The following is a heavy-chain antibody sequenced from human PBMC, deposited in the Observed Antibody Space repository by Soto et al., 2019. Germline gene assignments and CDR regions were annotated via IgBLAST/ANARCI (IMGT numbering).Heavy chain of an antibody. CDR2: IKQDGSEK. CDR1: GFTFSSYW. D-gene: IGHD2-2*02. V-gene: IGHV3-7*03. CDR3: AREEGYCSSTSCYSAYGMDV. J-gene: IGHJ6*02. Sequence: GGSLRLSCAASGFTFSSYWMSWVRQAPGKGLEWVANIKQDGSEKYYVDSVKGRFTISRDSAKNSLYLQMNSLRAEDTAVYYCAREEGYCSSTSCYSAYGMDVWGQGTTVTVSS.